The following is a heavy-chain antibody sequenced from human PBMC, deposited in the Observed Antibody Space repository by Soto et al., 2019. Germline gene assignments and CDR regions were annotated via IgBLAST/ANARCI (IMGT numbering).Heavy chain of an antibody. J-gene: IGHJ5*02. Sequence: EVQLVETGGGLIQPGGSLRLSCAASGFTVSNTYMTWVRQPPGKGLECVSVIYTAGGTNYAASVKGRLIISRENSNNTPYLQLNSLIAEDTTVDYCSRALPVATGGIDPWGQGTLVTVSS. D-gene: IGHD5-12*01. CDR3: SRALPVATGGIDP. CDR2: IYTAGGT. CDR1: GFTVSNTY. V-gene: IGHV3-53*02.